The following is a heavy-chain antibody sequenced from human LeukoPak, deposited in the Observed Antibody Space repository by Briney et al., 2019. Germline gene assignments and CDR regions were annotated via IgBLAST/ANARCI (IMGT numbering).Heavy chain of an antibody. V-gene: IGHV1-69*13. CDR1: GGTFSSYA. D-gene: IGHD5-24*01. Sequence: SVKVSCKASGGTFSSYAISWVRQAPGQGLEWMGGIIPIFGTANYAQKFQGRVTITADESTSTAYMELSSLRSEDTAVYYCVSTEMAITGLDYYYMDVWGKGTTVTISS. CDR2: IIPIFGTA. J-gene: IGHJ6*03. CDR3: VSTEMAITGLDYYYMDV.